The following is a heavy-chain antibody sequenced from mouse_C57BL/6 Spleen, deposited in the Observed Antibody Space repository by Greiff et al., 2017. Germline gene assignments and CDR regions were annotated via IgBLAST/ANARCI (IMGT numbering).Heavy chain of an antibody. CDR1: GYSITSGYD. J-gene: IGHJ4*01. CDR3: ARGVATIPSMDY. V-gene: IGHV3-1*01. D-gene: IGHD1-1*01. Sequence: EVKLEESGPGMVKPSQSLSLTCTVTGYSITSGYDWHWIRHFPGNKLEWMGYISYSGSTNYNPSLKHRISITHDTSKNHFFLKLNSVTTEDTATYYCARGVATIPSMDYWGQGTSVTVSS. CDR2: ISYSGST.